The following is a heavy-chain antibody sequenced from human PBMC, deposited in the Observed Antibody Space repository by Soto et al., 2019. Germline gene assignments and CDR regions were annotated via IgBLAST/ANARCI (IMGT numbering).Heavy chain of an antibody. CDR2: ISYDGSNK. CDR1: GFTFSSYG. Sequence: PGGSLRLSCAASGFTFSSYGMHWVRQAPGKGLEWVAVISYDGSNKYYADSVKGRFTISRDNSKNTLYLQMNSLKTEDTAVYYCTSLYYGHWGQGTLVTVSS. D-gene: IGHD3-16*02. J-gene: IGHJ4*02. CDR3: TSLYYGH. V-gene: IGHV3-30*03.